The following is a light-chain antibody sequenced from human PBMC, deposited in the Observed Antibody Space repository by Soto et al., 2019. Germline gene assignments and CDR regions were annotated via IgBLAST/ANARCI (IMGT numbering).Light chain of an antibody. J-gene: IGLJ1*01. V-gene: IGLV2-14*01. CDR2: EVS. CDR1: SSDVGGYNY. Sequence: QSVLTQPASVSGSPGQSITISCTGTSSDVGGYNYVSWYQQHPGKAPKLMIYEVSNRPSGVSNRFSGSKSGNTASLTISGLQAEDEADYSCSSYTSSSTVYVFGTGTKLTVL. CDR3: SSYTSSSTVYV.